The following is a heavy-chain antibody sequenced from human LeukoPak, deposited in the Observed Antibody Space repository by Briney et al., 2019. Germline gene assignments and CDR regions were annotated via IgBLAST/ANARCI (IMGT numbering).Heavy chain of an antibody. CDR3: AKEDRSLQTY. CDR2: IKEDGTET. V-gene: IGHV3-7*03. Sequence: GGSLRLSCAASGFRFSSNWMSWVRLAPGKGLEWVANIKEDGTETYYVDSVKGRFTISRDNAKNSLYLQMNSLRVEDTAVYYCAKEDRSLQTYWGQGTLVTVSS. D-gene: IGHD1-14*01. CDR1: GFRFSSNW. J-gene: IGHJ4*02.